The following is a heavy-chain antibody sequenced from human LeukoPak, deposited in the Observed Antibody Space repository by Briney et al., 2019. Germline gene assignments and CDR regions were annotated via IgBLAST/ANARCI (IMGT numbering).Heavy chain of an antibody. V-gene: IGHV3-33*01. D-gene: IGHD2-21*02. CDR3: ARDRLGVTHFDY. Sequence: GRSLRLSCAASGFTFSSYGMHWVRQAPGKGLEWVAVIWYDGSNKYYAESVKGRFTIPRDNSKNTMYLQMESLRAEDTAVYYCARDRLGVTHFDYWGQGTLVTVSS. CDR2: IWYDGSNK. J-gene: IGHJ4*02. CDR1: GFTFSSYG.